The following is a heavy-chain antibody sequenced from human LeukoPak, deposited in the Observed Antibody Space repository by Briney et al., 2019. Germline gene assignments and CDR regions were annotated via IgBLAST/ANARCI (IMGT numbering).Heavy chain of an antibody. CDR3: ATRGWNYAY. D-gene: IGHD1-7*01. J-gene: IGHJ4*02. CDR1: GFTFSSYS. V-gene: IGHV3-21*01. Sequence: GGSLRLSCSASGFTFSSYSMNWVRQAPGKGLEWVSSISSSSSYIYYADSVKGRFTISRDNAKNSLYLQMNSRRAEETAVYYCATRGWNYAYWGQGTLVTVSS. CDR2: ISSSSSYI.